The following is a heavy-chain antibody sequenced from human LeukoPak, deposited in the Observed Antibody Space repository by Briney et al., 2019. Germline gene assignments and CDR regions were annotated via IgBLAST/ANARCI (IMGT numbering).Heavy chain of an antibody. CDR2: IYYSGST. Sequence: PSETLSLTCTVSGGSISSSSYYWGWIRQPPGKGLEWIGSIYYSGSTNYNPSLKSRVTISVDTSKNQFSLKLSSVTAADTAVYYCARSHFVFGGVIANPPFDPWGQGTLVTVSS. CDR3: ARSHFVFGGVIANPPFDP. D-gene: IGHD3-16*02. V-gene: IGHV4-39*07. J-gene: IGHJ5*02. CDR1: GGSISSSSYY.